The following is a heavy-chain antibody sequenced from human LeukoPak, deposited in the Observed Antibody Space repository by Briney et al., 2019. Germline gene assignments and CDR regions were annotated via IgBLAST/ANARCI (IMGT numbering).Heavy chain of an antibody. CDR2: ISSSGSTI. D-gene: IGHD5-12*01. V-gene: IGHV3-48*03. CDR3: ARDDGYSGYDSLDY. J-gene: IGHJ4*02. Sequence: PGGSLRLSCAASGXTFNSYEVNWVRQAPGKGLEWVSYISSSGSTIYYADSVKGRFTISRDNAKNSLYLQMNSLRAEDTAVYYCARDDGYSGYDSLDYWGQGTLVTVSS. CDR1: GXTFNSYE.